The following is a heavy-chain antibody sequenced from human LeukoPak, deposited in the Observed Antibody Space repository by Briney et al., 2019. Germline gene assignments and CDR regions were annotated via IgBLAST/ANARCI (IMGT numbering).Heavy chain of an antibody. J-gene: IGHJ4*02. V-gene: IGHV4-59*08. CDR3: ARHEARGGYYFDY. Sequence: SETLSLTCTVSGGSISSYYWSWIRQPPGKVLEWIGYIYYSGSTNYNPSLKSRVTISVDTSKNQFSLKLSSVTAADTAVYYCARHEARGGYYFDYWGQGTLVTVSS. CDR2: IYYSGST. D-gene: IGHD5-12*01. CDR1: GGSISSYY.